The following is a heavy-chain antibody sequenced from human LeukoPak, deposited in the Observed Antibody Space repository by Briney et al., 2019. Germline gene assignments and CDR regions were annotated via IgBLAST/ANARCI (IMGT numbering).Heavy chain of an antibody. CDR1: GLTFSSYG. V-gene: IGHV3-30*03. CDR2: ISYEGSIT. CDR3: ARDGDLGVVVVATTDVAYYFDY. D-gene: IGHD2-15*01. J-gene: IGHJ4*02. Sequence: GGSLRLSCAASGLTFSSYGMHWVRQAPGKGLEWVAVISYEGSITYYADSVKGRFAISRDSSQNTLYLQMSSLRAEDTAVYYCARDGDLGVVVVATTDVAYYFDYWGQGTLVTVSS.